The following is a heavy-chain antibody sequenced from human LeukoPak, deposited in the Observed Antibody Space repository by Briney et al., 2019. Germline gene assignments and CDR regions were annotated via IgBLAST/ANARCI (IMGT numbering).Heavy chain of an antibody. CDR3: ARDREVGAPGFDP. J-gene: IGHJ5*02. CDR2: INPNSGGT. V-gene: IGHV1-2*02. CDR1: GYTFTGYY. Sequence: GASVKVSCKASGYTFTGYYIHWVRQAPGQGLEWMGWINPNSGGTNYAQKFQGRVTMTRDTSISTAYMELSRLRPDDTAVYYCARDREVGAPGFDPWGQGTLVTVSS. D-gene: IGHD1-26*01.